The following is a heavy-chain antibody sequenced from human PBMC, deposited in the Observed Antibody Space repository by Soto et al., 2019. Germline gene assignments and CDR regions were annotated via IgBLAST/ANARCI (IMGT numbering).Heavy chain of an antibody. V-gene: IGHV4-39*01. CDR1: GGYISSSSYY. Sequence: PSETLSLTCTVSGGYISSSSYYWGWIRQPPGKGLEWIGCIYYSGTTYYNPSLKSRVTISVDTPKNQFSLQLSSVTVADTAFYYCAGGGSIVVATRPLMDVWGKGTTVTLSS. CDR2: IYYSGTT. J-gene: IGHJ6*03. CDR3: AGGGSIVVATRPLMDV. D-gene: IGHD3-22*01.